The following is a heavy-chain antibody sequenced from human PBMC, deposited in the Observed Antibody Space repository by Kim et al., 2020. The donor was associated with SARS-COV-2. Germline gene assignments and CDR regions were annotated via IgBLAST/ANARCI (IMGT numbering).Heavy chain of an antibody. CDR3: ARDRWAVAGTGFDP. CDR2: INAGNGNT. D-gene: IGHD6-19*01. V-gene: IGHV1-3*01. CDR1: GYTFTSYA. J-gene: IGHJ5*02. Sequence: SVKVSCKASGYTFTSYAMHWVRQAPGQRLEWMGWINAGNGNTKYSQKFQGRVTITRDTSASTAYMELSSLRSEDTAVYYCARDRWAVAGTGFDPWGQGTLVTVSS.